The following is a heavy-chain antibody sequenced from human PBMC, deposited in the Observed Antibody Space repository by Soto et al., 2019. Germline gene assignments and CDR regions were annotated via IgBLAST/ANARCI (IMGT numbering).Heavy chain of an antibody. V-gene: IGHV1-18*01. D-gene: IGHD1-1*01. CDR1: GYAFTTYG. J-gene: IGHJ4*02. CDR3: ARGRYGDY. Sequence: QVHLVQSGAEVKKPGASVKVSCKGSGYAFTTYGITWVRQAPGQGLEWMGWICAHSGNTNYAQKLQGRVTVTRDTSTSTAYMELRSLRSDDTAVYYCARGRYGDYWGQGALVTVSS. CDR2: ICAHSGNT.